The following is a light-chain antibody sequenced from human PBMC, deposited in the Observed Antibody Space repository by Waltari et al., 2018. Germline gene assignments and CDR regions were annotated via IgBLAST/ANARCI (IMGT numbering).Light chain of an antibody. CDR3: QSYDNILSGGV. J-gene: IGLJ2*01. V-gene: IGLV1-40*01. Sequence: QSVLTQPPSVSGAPGQRVTIYCTGSLSNIGAGYDVHWYQQLPGTAPQLLIYGNNNRPSGVPDRCSGSKSGTSASLAITGLQSDDEADYYCQSYDNILSGGVFGGGTKLTVL. CDR2: GNN. CDR1: LSNIGAGYD.